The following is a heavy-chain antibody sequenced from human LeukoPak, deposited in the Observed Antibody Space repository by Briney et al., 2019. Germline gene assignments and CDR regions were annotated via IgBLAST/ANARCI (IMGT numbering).Heavy chain of an antibody. D-gene: IGHD6-19*01. CDR3: AKDIEYSRGWSHFDY. Sequence: GGSLRLSCAASGFTFDDYAMHWVRQAPGKGLEWVSLISGDGGSTYYADSVKGRFTISRDNSKNSLYLQMNSLRTEDTALYYCAKDIEYSRGWSHFDYWGQGTLVTVSS. J-gene: IGHJ4*02. V-gene: IGHV3-43*02. CDR1: GFTFDDYA. CDR2: ISGDGGST.